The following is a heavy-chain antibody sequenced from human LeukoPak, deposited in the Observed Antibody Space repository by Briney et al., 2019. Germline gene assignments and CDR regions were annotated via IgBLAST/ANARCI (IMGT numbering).Heavy chain of an antibody. Sequence: GESLKISCKGSGYSFTSYWIGWVRQMPGKGLEWMGTIYPGDSDTRYSPSFQGQVTISADKSISTAYLQWSSLKASDTAMYYCARRAVGATQGSYYFDYWGQGTLVTVSS. D-gene: IGHD1-26*01. CDR1: GYSFTSYW. CDR3: ARRAVGATQGSYYFDY. V-gene: IGHV5-51*01. CDR2: IYPGDSDT. J-gene: IGHJ4*02.